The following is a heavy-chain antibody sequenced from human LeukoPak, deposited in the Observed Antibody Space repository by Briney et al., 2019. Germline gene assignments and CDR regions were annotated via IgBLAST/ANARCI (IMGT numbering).Heavy chain of an antibody. V-gene: IGHV4-30-4*08. D-gene: IGHD4-17*01. J-gene: IGHJ4*02. CDR3: ARDRYGDFEDY. CDR2: ISYSGTP. CDR1: GGSISSGDYY. Sequence: SQTLSLTCTVSGGSISSGDYYWSWIRQPPGKGLEWIGYISYSGTPYYNPSLNSRVTISLDTSKNQFSLILNSVTAADTAMYYCARDRYGDFEDYWGQGTLVTVSS.